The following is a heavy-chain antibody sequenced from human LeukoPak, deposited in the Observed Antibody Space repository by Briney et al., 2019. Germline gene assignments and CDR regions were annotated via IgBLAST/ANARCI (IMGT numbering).Heavy chain of an antibody. CDR3: ARLGYCSSTSCYTLYYYYYMDV. CDR1: GGSFNGYY. D-gene: IGHD2-2*02. J-gene: IGHJ6*03. Sequence: YPSETLSLTCAVYGGSFNGYYWSWIRQPPGKGLEWIGEINHSGSTNYNPSLKSRVTISVDTSKNQFSLKLSSVTAADTAVYYCARLGYCSSTSCYTLYYYYYMDVWGKGTTVTVSS. V-gene: IGHV4-34*01. CDR2: INHSGST.